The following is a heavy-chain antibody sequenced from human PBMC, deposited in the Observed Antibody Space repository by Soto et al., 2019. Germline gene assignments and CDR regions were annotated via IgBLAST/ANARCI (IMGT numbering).Heavy chain of an antibody. J-gene: IGHJ4*02. CDR1: GGTFSSYA. D-gene: IGHD2-2*01. CDR2: IIPIFGTA. V-gene: IGHV1-69*01. CDR3: ARGNVVVPAPEWLLYAPFDY. Sequence: QVQLVQSGAEVKKPGSSVKVSCKASGGTFSSYAISWVRQAPGQGLEWMGGIIPIFGTANYAQKFQGRVRITADESTSTAYMELSSLRSEDTAVYYCARGNVVVPAPEWLLYAPFDYWGQGTLVTVSS.